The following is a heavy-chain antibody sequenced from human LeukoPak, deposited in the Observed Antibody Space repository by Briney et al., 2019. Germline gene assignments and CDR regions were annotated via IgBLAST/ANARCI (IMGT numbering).Heavy chain of an antibody. CDR3: ARLKQTYYYDSSGYFSDY. CDR2: IYYSGST. Sequence: PSETLSLTCTVSGGSISSGGYYWSWIRQHPGKGLEWIEYIYYSGSTYYNPSLKSRVTISVDTSKNQFSLKLSSVTAADTAVYYCARLKQTYYYDSSGYFSDYWGQGTLVTVSS. J-gene: IGHJ4*02. CDR1: GGSISSGGYY. D-gene: IGHD3-22*01. V-gene: IGHV4-31*03.